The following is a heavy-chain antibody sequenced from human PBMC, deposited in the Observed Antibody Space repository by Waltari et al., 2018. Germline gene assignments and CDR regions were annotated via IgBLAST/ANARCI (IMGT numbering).Heavy chain of an antibody. CDR2: FILVLVTA. V-gene: IGHV1-69*11. CDR1: GDTFSSDG. Sequence: QVQLVQSGAEVKKPGSSVQVSCKVSGDTFSSDGINWVRQAPGQGLEWMGGFILVLVTATYAPNAHDRVPTTAAESTTPFYMGLSRLRPEVTAVYSCGKAALSGSSRRPGAFDIWGPGTRVIVSS. D-gene: IGHD3-10*01. CDR3: GKAALSGSSRRPGAFDI. J-gene: IGHJ3*02.